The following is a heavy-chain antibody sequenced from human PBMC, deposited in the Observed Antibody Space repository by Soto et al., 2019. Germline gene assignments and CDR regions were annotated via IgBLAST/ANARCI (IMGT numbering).Heavy chain of an antibody. CDR3: ARGGSSSWYWSDY. V-gene: IGHV3-33*01. Sequence: QVQVVESGGGVVQPGRSLRLSCAASGFTFSSYGMHWVRQAPGKGLEWVAVIWYDGSNKYYADSVKGRFTISRDNFKNTLYLQMNSLRAEDTAVYYCARGGSSSWYWSDYWGQGTLVTVSS. J-gene: IGHJ4*02. CDR2: IWYDGSNK. D-gene: IGHD6-13*01. CDR1: GFTFSSYG.